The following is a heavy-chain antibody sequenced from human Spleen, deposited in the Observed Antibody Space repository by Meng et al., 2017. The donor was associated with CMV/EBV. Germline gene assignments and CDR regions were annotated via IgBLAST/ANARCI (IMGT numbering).Heavy chain of an antibody. CDR2: ISGDGSIT. J-gene: IGHJ4*02. V-gene: IGHV3-74*01. D-gene: IGHD1-26*01. CDR3: ARGGSPFY. CDR1: GFTFSSYW. Sequence: GGSLRLSCAASGFTFSSYWMHWVRQAPGKGLVWVSRISGDGSITNYADSVKGRFTISRENAKSTLFLQMNSLRAEDAAVYYCARGGSPFYWGRGTLVTVSS.